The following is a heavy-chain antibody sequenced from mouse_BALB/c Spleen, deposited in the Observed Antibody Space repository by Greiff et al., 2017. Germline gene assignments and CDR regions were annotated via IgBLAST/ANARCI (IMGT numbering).Heavy chain of an antibody. Sequence: AQLQQSGAELVKPGASVKLSCKTSGFTFSSSYISWLKQKPGQSLEWIAWIYAGTGGTSYNQKFTGKAQLTVDTSSSTAYMQFSSLTTEDSAIYYCARHVELDTGEVRRTYAMDYWGQGTSVTVSS. V-gene: IGHV1-66*01. D-gene: IGHD2-14*01. CDR1: GFTFSSSY. J-gene: IGHJ4*01. CDR2: IYAGTGGT. CDR3: ARHVELDTGEVRRTYAMDY.